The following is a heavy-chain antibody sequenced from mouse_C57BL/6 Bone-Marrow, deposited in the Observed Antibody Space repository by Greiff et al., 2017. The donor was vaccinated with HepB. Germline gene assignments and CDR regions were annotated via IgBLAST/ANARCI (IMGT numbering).Heavy chain of an antibody. CDR1: GFNIKDDY. J-gene: IGHJ3*01. D-gene: IGHD3-2*02. V-gene: IGHV14-4*01. CDR3: ATGGGDSSAY. Sequence: VQLQQSGAELVRPGASVKLSCTASGFNIKDDYMHWVKQRPEQGLEWIGWIDPENGDTEYASKFQGKATITADTSSNTAYLQLSSLTSEDTAVYYCATGGGDSSAYWGQGTLVTVSA. CDR2: IDPENGDT.